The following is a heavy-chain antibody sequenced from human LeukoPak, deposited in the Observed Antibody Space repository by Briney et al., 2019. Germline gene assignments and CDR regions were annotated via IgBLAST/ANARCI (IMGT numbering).Heavy chain of an antibody. CDR3: ARAEVAASYYFDY. CDR1: GFTFSDYY. CDR2: ISSSGSTI. V-gene: IGHV3-11*04. J-gene: IGHJ4*02. Sequence: GGSLRLSCAASGFTFSDYYMSWIRQAPGKGLEWVSYISSSGSTIYYADSVKGRFTISRDNAKNSLYLQMNSLRAEDTAVYYCARAEVAASYYFDYWGQGTLVTVSS. D-gene: IGHD2-15*01.